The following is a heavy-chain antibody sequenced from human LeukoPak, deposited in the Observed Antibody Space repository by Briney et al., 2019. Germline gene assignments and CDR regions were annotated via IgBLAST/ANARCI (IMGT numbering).Heavy chain of an antibody. CDR2: IYYSGST. CDR3: ARHFGSSWSPQRAFDI. CDR1: GGSISSHY. J-gene: IGHJ3*02. V-gene: IGHV4-59*08. D-gene: IGHD6-13*01. Sequence: SETLSLTCSVSGGSISSHYWSWIRQPPGKGLEWIGYIYYSGSTNYNPSLKSRVTISVDTSKNQFSLKLSSVTAADTAVYYCARHFGSSWSPQRAFDIWGQGTMVTVSS.